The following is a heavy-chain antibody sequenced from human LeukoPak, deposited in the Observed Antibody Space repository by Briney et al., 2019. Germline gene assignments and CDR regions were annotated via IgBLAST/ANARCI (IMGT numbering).Heavy chain of an antibody. D-gene: IGHD6-13*01. CDR3: ARGAYSSTWSNNWFDA. CDR2: IYSSGKPT. V-gene: IGHV4-4*07. CDR1: GGSLSNYY. Sequence: SETLSLTCTVSGGSLSNYYWTWIRQSAGKGLEWIGRIYSSGKPTSYNPSLKSRVTLSIDTSKNQFSLKMTSVTAADTALYYCARGAYSSTWSNNWFDAWGQGTLVTVPS. J-gene: IGHJ5*02.